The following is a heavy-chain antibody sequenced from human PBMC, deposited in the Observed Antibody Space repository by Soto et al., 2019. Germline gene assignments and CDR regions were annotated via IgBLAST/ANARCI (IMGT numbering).Heavy chain of an antibody. D-gene: IGHD6-13*01. Sequence: PSQTLSLTCAISGDSVSSNSAAWNWIRQSPSRGLKWLGRTYYRSKWYNDYAVSVKSRITINPDTSKNQFSLQLNSVTPEDTAVYYCARAIQLVFRYYYYGMDVWGQGTTVTVSS. CDR1: GDSVSSNSAA. CDR3: ARAIQLVFRYYYYGMDV. CDR2: TYYRSKWYN. V-gene: IGHV6-1*01. J-gene: IGHJ6*02.